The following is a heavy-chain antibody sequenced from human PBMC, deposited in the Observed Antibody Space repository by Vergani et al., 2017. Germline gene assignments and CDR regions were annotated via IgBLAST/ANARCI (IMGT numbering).Heavy chain of an antibody. Sequence: QVQLQESGPGLVKPSETLSLTCTVSGGSISSYYWSWIRQPAGKGLEWIGRIYTSGSTNYNPSLKSRVTMSVDTSKNQFPLKLSSVTAADTAVYYCARDSVVVPAAKIENWFDPWGQGTLVTVSS. D-gene: IGHD2-2*01. J-gene: IGHJ5*02. V-gene: IGHV4-4*07. CDR1: GGSISSYY. CDR2: IYTSGST. CDR3: ARDSVVVPAAKIENWFDP.